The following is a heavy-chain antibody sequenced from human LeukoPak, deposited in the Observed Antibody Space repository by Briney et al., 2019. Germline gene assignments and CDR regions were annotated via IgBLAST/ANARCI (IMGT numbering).Heavy chain of an antibody. CDR1: GGPISSSSYY. CDR2: IYYSGGT. Sequence: SETLSLTCTVSGGPISSSSYYWGWIRQPPGKGLEWIGSIYYSGGTYYNPSLKSRVTISVDTSKNQFSLKLSSVTAADTAVYYCARHLYSSGWQYAFDIWGQGTMVTVSS. D-gene: IGHD6-19*01. CDR3: ARHLYSSGWQYAFDI. V-gene: IGHV4-39*01. J-gene: IGHJ3*02.